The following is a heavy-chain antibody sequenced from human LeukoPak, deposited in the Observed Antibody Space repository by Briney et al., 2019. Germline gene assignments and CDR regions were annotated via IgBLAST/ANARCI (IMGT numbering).Heavy chain of an antibody. Sequence: SGGSLRLSCAASGFTFSSYWMSWVRQAPGKGLEWVANIKQDGSEKYYVDSVKGRFTISRDNAKNSLYLQMNSLRAEDTAVYYCARTLSGRTVFPGYYYYYYMDVWGKGTTVTISS. V-gene: IGHV3-7*01. CDR3: ARTLSGRTVFPGYYYYYYMDV. D-gene: IGHD1-26*01. CDR1: GFTFSSYW. J-gene: IGHJ6*03. CDR2: IKQDGSEK.